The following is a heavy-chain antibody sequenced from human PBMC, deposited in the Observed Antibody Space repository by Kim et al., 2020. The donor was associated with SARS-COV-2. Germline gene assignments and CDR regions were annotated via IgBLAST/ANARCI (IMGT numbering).Heavy chain of an antibody. J-gene: IGHJ6*02. CDR1: GYTFTSYA. D-gene: IGHD1-26*01. CDR3: ARSGERGSGSYLYYYYYGMDV. V-gene: IGHV1-3*01. Sequence: ASVKVSCKASGYTFTSYAMHWVRQAPGQRLEWMGWINAGNGNTKYSQKFQGRVTITRDTPASTAYMELSSLRSEDTAVYYCARSGERGSGSYLYYYYYGMDVWGQGTTVTVSS. CDR2: INAGNGNT.